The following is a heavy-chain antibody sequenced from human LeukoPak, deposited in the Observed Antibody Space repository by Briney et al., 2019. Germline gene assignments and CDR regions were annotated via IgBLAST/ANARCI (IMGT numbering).Heavy chain of an antibody. J-gene: IGHJ4*02. CDR2: ISSSSSYI. D-gene: IGHD5-18*01. CDR1: GFTFSSYS. Sequence: PGGSLRLSCAASGFTFSSYSMNWVRQAPGKGLEWVSSISSSSSYIYYADSVKGRFTISRDNAKNSLYLQMNSLRAEDTAVYYCASLGGGSYGYLLLDYWGQGTLVTVSS. CDR3: ASLGGGSYGYLLLDY. V-gene: IGHV3-21*01.